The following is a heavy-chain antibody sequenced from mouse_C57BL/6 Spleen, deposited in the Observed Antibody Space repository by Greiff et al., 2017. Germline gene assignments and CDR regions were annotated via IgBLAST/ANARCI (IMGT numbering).Heavy chain of an antibody. CDR1: GYTFTSYW. Sequence: VQLQQSGAELAKPGASVKLSCKASGYTFTSYWMHWVKQRPGQGLEWIGYINPSSGYTKYNQKFKDKATLTEDKSSSTAYMQLSSLTYEDSAVYYCARSTTVVEGPMDYWGQGTSVTVSS. D-gene: IGHD1-1*01. J-gene: IGHJ4*01. V-gene: IGHV1-7*01. CDR3: ARSTTVVEGPMDY. CDR2: INPSSGYT.